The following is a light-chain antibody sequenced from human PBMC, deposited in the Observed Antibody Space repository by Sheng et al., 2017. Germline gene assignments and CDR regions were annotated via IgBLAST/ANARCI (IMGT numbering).Light chain of an antibody. CDR2: DVS. CDR3: QQYNQWPPLT. V-gene: IGKV3-15*01. Sequence: VMTQYPASLSVFLGQRVTLSCRASENIKTKLAWYQQRVGQAPRLLIYDVSSRVTGTSARFSGSGSGTQFTLTISSLQTDDVATYYCQQYNQWPPLTFGGGTKVELE. CDR1: ENIKTK. J-gene: IGKJ4*01.